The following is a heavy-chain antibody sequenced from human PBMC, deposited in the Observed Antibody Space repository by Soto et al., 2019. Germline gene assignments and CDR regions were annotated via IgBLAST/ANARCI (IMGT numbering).Heavy chain of an antibody. CDR1: GFTFSNFP. D-gene: IGHD6-19*01. Sequence: PVGSLRLSCAASGFTFSNFPMSWVRQAPGKGLEWVSGMSGSGASTYHADSVKGRFTISRDNTKNTLYLQMNSLRGEDTAIYYCAKVGSGWSYFDYWGQGTPVTVSS. V-gene: IGHV3-23*01. CDR2: MSGSGAST. CDR3: AKVGSGWSYFDY. J-gene: IGHJ4*02.